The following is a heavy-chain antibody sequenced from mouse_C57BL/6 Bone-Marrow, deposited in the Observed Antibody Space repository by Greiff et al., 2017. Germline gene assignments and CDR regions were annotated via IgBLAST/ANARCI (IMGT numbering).Heavy chain of an antibody. Sequence: EVKLQESGGGLVQPGGSLKLSCAASGIAFSRYWMSWVRRAPGKGLEWIGEINPDSSTINYAPSLKDKFIISRDNANNTLYLQMSKVRSEDTALYYCARTEDSYSYYFDYWGQGTTLTVSS. D-gene: IGHD2-12*01. J-gene: IGHJ2*01. CDR2: INPDSSTI. V-gene: IGHV4-1*01. CDR1: GIAFSRYW. CDR3: ARTEDSYSYYFDY.